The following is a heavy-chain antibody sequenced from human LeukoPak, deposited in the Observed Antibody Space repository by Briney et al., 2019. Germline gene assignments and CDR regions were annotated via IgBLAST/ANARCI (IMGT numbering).Heavy chain of an antibody. D-gene: IGHD5-12*01. V-gene: IGHV4-34*01. CDR1: GGSFSGYY. Sequence: SETLSLTCAVYGGSFSGYYWNWIRQPPGKGLEWIGEINHFGSTNYNPSLKSRVTILGDTSKNQFSLKVNSVTAADTAVYYCARSSDYDLGSLDYWGQGALVTVSS. CDR3: ARSSDYDLGSLDY. J-gene: IGHJ4*02. CDR2: INHFGST.